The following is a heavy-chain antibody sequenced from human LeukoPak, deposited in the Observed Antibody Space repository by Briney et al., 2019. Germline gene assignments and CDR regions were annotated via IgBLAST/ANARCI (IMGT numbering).Heavy chain of an antibody. CDR2: INSDGSST. CDR1: GFTFSSYW. Sequence: GGSLRLSCAASGFTFSSYWMHWVRQAPGKGLVWVSRINSDGSSTTYADSVKGRFTFSRDNAENTLYLQMNSLRAEDTAVYYCARDGGSGSYGAFDIWGQGTMVTVSS. CDR3: ARDGGSGSYGAFDI. J-gene: IGHJ3*02. V-gene: IGHV3-74*01. D-gene: IGHD1-26*01.